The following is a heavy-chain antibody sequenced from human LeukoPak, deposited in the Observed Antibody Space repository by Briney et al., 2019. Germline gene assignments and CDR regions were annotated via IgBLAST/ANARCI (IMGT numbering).Heavy chain of an antibody. Sequence: PGGSLRLSCAASGFTFSSYWMSWVRQAPGKGLEWVANIKQDGSEKYYVDSVKGRFTISRDNAKNSLYLQMNSLRAEDTAVYYCARAGSSTSWWLDYWGQGTLVTVSS. CDR3: ARAGSSTSWWLDY. CDR2: IKQDGSEK. CDR1: GFTFSSYW. J-gene: IGHJ4*02. V-gene: IGHV3-7*01. D-gene: IGHD2-2*01.